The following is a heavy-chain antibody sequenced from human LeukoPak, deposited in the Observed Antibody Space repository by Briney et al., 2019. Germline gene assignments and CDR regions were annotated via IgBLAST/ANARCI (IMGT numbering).Heavy chain of an antibody. Sequence: QPGGSLRLSCAASGFTFSSYAMSWVSQAPGKGLEWVSAISGSGGSTYYADSVKGRFTISRDNSKNTLYLQMNSLRAEDTAVYYCAKEYKRIAAAGTQFGGDYWGQGTLATVSS. CDR3: AKEYKRIAAAGTQFGGDY. J-gene: IGHJ4*02. V-gene: IGHV3-23*01. CDR1: GFTFSSYA. CDR2: ISGSGGST. D-gene: IGHD6-13*01.